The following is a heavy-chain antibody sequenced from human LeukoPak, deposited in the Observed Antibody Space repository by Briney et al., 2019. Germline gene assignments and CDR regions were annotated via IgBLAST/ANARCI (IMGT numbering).Heavy chain of an antibody. CDR1: GYIFTSYW. V-gene: IGHV5-10-1*01. CDR2: IDPSDSYT. J-gene: IGHJ5*02. Sequence: GESLKISCKGSGYIFTSYWISWVRQMPGKGLEWMGRIDPSDSYTNYSPSFHGHVTISADKSISTVYLQWGSLKASDTAMYYCARQPGAGWFDPWGQGTLVTVSS. D-gene: IGHD3-10*01. CDR3: ARQPGAGWFDP.